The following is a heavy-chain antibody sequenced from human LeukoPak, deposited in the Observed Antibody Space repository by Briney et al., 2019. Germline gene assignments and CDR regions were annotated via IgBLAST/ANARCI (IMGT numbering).Heavy chain of an antibody. CDR2: IYSGGST. Sequence: GGSLRLSCAASGFTVSSNYMSWVRQAPGKGLEWVSVIYSGGSTYYADSVKGRFTISRDNSKNTLYLQMNSLRAEDTAVYYCARDVPLRYLDWLFFWRRYYYYYYMDVWGKGTTVTVSS. CDR1: GFTVSSNY. D-gene: IGHD3-9*01. J-gene: IGHJ6*03. V-gene: IGHV3-66*02. CDR3: ARDVPLRYLDWLFFWRRYYYYYYMDV.